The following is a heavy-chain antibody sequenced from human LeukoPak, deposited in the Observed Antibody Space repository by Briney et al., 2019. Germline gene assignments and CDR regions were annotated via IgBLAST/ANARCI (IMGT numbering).Heavy chain of an antibody. CDR3: AKSPAVHAAFDS. D-gene: IGHD4-17*01. CDR1: GFTFSNFA. V-gene: IGHV3-23*01. J-gene: IGHJ3*02. Sequence: GGSLRLSCAASGFTFSNFAVSWVRQAPGKGLEWVSAISGSGGSTYYADSVKGRFTISRDNSKNTLYLQMNSLRAEDTAVYYCAKSPAVHAAFDSRGQGTMVTVSS. CDR2: ISGSGGST.